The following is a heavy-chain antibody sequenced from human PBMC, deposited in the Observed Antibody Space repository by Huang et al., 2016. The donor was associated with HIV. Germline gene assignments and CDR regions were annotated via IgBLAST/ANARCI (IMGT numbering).Heavy chain of an antibody. CDR1: GYTFNGYW. Sequence: EVQLVQSGAVVKKPGESLKISCKGSGYTFNGYWLGWVRQLPGQGLEWTGVCHPGDPDTTYSPSFQGHVTISAEKSISNAYLQWSGLKASDTAMYYCARQGVGDFVVEPTGLGAFDIWGQGTMVTVSS. CDR3: ARQGVGDFVVEPTGLGAFDI. V-gene: IGHV5-51*01. J-gene: IGHJ3*02. D-gene: IGHD2-2*01. CDR2: CHPGDPDT.